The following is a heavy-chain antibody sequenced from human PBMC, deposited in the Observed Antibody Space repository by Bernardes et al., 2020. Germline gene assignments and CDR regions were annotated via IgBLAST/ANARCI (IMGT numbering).Heavy chain of an antibody. Sequence: GGSLRLSCAASGFTFSSYSMNWVRQAPGKGLEWVSSISSSSSYIYYADSVKGRFTISRDNAKNSLYLQMNSLRAEDTAVYYCARDGDLTTVTTGLDYWGQGTLVTVSS. D-gene: IGHD4-17*01. CDR3: ARDGDLTTVTTGLDY. CDR2: ISSSSSYI. J-gene: IGHJ4*02. V-gene: IGHV3-21*01. CDR1: GFTFSSYS.